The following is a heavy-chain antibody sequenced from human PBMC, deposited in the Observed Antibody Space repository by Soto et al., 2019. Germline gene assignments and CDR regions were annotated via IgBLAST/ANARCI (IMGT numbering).Heavy chain of an antibody. J-gene: IGHJ4*02. CDR1: GFTFSSYA. V-gene: IGHV3-23*01. Sequence: GGSLRLSCAASGFTFSSYAMSWVRQAPGKGLEWVSAISGSGGSTYYADSVKGRFTISRDNSKNTLYLQMNSLRAEDTAVYYCANSKYYDFWSGPRYFDYWGQGTLVTVSS. D-gene: IGHD3-3*01. CDR3: ANSKYYDFWSGPRYFDY. CDR2: ISGSGGST.